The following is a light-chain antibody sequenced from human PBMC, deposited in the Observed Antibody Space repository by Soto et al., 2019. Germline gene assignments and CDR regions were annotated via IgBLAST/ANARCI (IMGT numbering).Light chain of an antibody. J-gene: IGLJ1*01. Sequence: QSALTQPASVSGSPGQSITISCTGTSSDIGGYNSVSWYQQHPGRAPRLIIYEVTNRPSGVSNRFSASKSGNTASLTISGLQAEDEADYYCTSCTPIVTLGSVFGTGTKVTVL. V-gene: IGLV2-14*01. CDR3: TSCTPIVTLGSV. CDR1: SSDIGGYNS. CDR2: EVT.